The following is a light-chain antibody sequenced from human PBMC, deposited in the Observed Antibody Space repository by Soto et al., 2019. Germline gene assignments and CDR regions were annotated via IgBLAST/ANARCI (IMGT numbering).Light chain of an antibody. CDR2: GAA. V-gene: IGKV3-20*01. CDR3: QQYGGSPPYT. J-gene: IGKJ2*01. Sequence: EIVLTQSPGTLSLSPGERATLSCRASQSVSSSYLAWYQQKTGQAPRLLIYGAASRGTGIPDRCSGSGAGRDFSLTISRLEPGDVAVYYCQQYGGSPPYTFGQGTKVEIK. CDR1: QSVSSSY.